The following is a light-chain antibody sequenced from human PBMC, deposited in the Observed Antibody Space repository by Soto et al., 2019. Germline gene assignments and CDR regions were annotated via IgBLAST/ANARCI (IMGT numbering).Light chain of an antibody. J-gene: IGKJ5*01. CDR1: QSIDSNY. Sequence: EIVVTHSPGTLSLSPCERAALSSSASQSIDSNYLSWYQQKPGQAPRLIISGASTRATGTPARFSGSGSGTDFTLTISSLQPEDFAVYYCQQDYNLPFTFGQGTRLEI. V-gene: IGKV3D-7*01. CDR3: QQDYNLPFT. CDR2: GAS.